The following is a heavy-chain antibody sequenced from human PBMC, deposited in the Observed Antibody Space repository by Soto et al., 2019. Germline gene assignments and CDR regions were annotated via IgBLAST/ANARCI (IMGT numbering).Heavy chain of an antibody. V-gene: IGHV5-10-1*01. Sequence: GESLKISCKGSGYSCTSYWISWVRQMPGKGLEWMGRIDPSDSYTNYSPSFQGHVTISADKSISTAYLQWSSLKASDTAMYYCARRYYYDSSGYLNFDYWGQGTLVTVSS. D-gene: IGHD3-22*01. CDR2: IDPSDSYT. CDR1: GYSCTSYW. J-gene: IGHJ4*02. CDR3: ARRYYYDSSGYLNFDY.